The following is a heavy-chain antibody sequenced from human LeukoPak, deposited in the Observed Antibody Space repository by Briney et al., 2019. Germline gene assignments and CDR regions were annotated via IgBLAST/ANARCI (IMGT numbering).Heavy chain of an antibody. CDR1: GGSFSGYS. J-gene: IGHJ5*02. Sequence: KPSETLSLTCAVYGGSFSGYSWSWIRQPPGKGLEWIGEINHSGSTNYNPSLKSRVTISVDTSKNQFSPKLSSVTAADTAVYYCARGNGYGFLNWFDPWGQGTLVTVSS. CDR3: ARGNGYGFLNWFDP. D-gene: IGHD5-18*01. V-gene: IGHV4-34*01. CDR2: INHSGST.